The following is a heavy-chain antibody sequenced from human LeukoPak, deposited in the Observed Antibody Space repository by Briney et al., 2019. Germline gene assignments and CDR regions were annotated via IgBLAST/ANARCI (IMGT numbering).Heavy chain of an antibody. CDR1: GGTFSSYA. V-gene: IGHV1-69*05. CDR3: ARASYDSSGRSDGAFAL. Sequence: SVKVSCKASGGTFSSYAISWVRQAPRQGLEWMGRIIPIFGTANYAQKFQGRVTITTDESTSTAYMELSSLRSEDTAVYYCARASYDSSGRSDGAFALWGQGTMVTVSS. J-gene: IGHJ3*01. CDR2: IIPIFGTA. D-gene: IGHD3-22*01.